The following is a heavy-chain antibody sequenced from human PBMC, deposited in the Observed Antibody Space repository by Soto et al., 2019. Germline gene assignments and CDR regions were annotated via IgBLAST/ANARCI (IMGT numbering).Heavy chain of an antibody. CDR3: ARGDSSSWSPAEY. CDR2: INAGNGNT. CDR1: GYTFTSYA. Sequence: QVQLVQSGAEVKKPGASVKVSCKASGYTFTSYAMHWVRQAPGQRLEWMGWINAGNGNTKYSQKFQSRVTITRDTSASTAYMQLSSLRSEDTAVYYCARGDSSSWSPAEYWGQGTLVTVSS. V-gene: IGHV1-3*01. D-gene: IGHD6-13*01. J-gene: IGHJ4*02.